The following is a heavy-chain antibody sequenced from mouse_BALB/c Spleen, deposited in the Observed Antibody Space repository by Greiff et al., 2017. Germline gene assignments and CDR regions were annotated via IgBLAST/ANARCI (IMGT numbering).Heavy chain of an antibody. Sequence: EVQGVESGGGLVKPGGSLKLSCAASGFTFSSYTMSWVRQTPETRLEWVATISSGGGNTYYPDSVKGRFTISRDNAKNNLYLQMSSLRSEDTALYYCARTARATGLAYWGQGTLVTVSA. CDR1: GFTFSSYT. J-gene: IGHJ3*01. V-gene: IGHV5-9*03. CDR2: ISSGGGNT. D-gene: IGHD3-1*01. CDR3: ARTARATGLAY.